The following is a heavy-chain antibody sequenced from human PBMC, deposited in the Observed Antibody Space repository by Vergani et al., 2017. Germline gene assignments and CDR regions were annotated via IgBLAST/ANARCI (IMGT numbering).Heavy chain of an antibody. D-gene: IGHD5-24*01. CDR1: GGSISSSNW. CDR3: ARVADGYNLKNGMDV. J-gene: IGHJ6*02. CDR2: IYHSGST. V-gene: IGHV4-4*03. Sequence: QVQLQESGPGLVKPPGTLSLTCAVSGGSISSSNWWSWVRQPPGKGLEWFGEIYHSGSTNYNPSLKSRVTISVDKSKNQFSLKLSSVTAADTAVYYCARVADGYNLKNGMDVWGQGTTVTVSS.